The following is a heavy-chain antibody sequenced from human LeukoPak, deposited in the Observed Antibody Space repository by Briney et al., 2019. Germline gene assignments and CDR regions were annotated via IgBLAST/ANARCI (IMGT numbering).Heavy chain of an antibody. CDR1: GFTFSSYS. CDR2: ISSSSSTI. V-gene: IGHV3-48*01. D-gene: IGHD2-21*02. CDR3: AREGEVVTDWYFDL. Sequence: GGSLRLSCAASGFTFSSYSMNWVRQAPGKGLEWVSYISSSSSTIYYADSVKGRFTISRDNSKNTLYLQMNSLRAEDTAVYYCAREGEVVTDWYFDLWGRGTLVTVSS. J-gene: IGHJ2*01.